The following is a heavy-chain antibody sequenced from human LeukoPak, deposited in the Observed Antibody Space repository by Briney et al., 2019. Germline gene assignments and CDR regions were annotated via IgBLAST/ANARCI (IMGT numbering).Heavy chain of an antibody. Sequence: SETLSLTCAVSGYSISSGYYWGWIRQPPGKGLEWIGSIYHSGSTYYNPSLKSRVTISVDTSKNQFSLKLSSVTAADTAVYYCARTDFWSGYYRNFDYWGQGTLVTVCS. CDR1: GYSISSGYY. CDR2: IYHSGST. D-gene: IGHD3-3*01. J-gene: IGHJ4*02. V-gene: IGHV4-38-2*01. CDR3: ARTDFWSGYYRNFDY.